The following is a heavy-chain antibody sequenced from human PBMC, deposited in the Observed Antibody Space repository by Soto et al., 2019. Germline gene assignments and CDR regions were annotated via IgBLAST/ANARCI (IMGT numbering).Heavy chain of an antibody. CDR2: IKEDGSEK. Sequence: GGSLRFSCAASGFTFSSSWMTWVRQAPGKGLAWVANIKEDGSEKYYVDSVKGRFTISRDNTNESLYLQMNSLRAEDTAVYYCARDPAPVGYRGLDVWGHGTTVTVSS. D-gene: IGHD5-12*01. CDR1: GFTFSSSW. J-gene: IGHJ6*02. V-gene: IGHV3-7*01. CDR3: ARDPAPVGYRGLDV.